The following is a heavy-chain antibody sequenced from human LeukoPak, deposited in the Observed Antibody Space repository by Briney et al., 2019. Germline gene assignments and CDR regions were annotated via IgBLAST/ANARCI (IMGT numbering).Heavy chain of an antibody. CDR3: ARYLRGSHFDY. V-gene: IGHV4-39*01. J-gene: IGHJ4*02. CDR2: IYYSEIT. D-gene: IGHD1-26*01. Sequence: SETLSLTCTVSGGSISSSSYYWGWIRQPPGKGLQWIASIYYSEITYYNPSLKSRVTISVDTSKNQFSLNLSSVIAADTAVYYCARYLRGSHFDYWGQGTLVTVSS. CDR1: GGSISSSSYY.